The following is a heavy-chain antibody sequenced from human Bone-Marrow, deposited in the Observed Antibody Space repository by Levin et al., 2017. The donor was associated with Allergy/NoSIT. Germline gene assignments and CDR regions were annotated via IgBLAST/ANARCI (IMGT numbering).Heavy chain of an antibody. V-gene: IGHV4-31*03. J-gene: IGHJ4*02. D-gene: IGHD5-12*01. CDR1: GASISTGGYY. Sequence: SQTLSLTCTVSGASISTGGYYWRWIRQHPGKGLEWIAYIYYSGSTYYNPSLRSRVTISVDTSKNQFSLELSSVTAADTAVYYCAVIGYDSGYWGQGTLVTVSS. CDR3: AVIGYDSGY. CDR2: IYYSGST.